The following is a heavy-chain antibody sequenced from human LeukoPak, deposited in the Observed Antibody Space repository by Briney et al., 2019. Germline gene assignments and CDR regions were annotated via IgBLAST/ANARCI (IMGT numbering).Heavy chain of an antibody. Sequence: GGSLRLSCAASGFTFKDYTMNWVRQSPGKGLQWVSYVSFGSSYISYADSLKGRFTISRDDAKSSVYLEMTSLRTDDMAVYYCARASTEYAVTDGFDTWGPGTLVTVSS. D-gene: IGHD4-17*01. CDR1: GFTFKDYT. CDR2: VSFGSSYI. CDR3: ARASTEYAVTDGFDT. V-gene: IGHV3-21*06. J-gene: IGHJ5*02.